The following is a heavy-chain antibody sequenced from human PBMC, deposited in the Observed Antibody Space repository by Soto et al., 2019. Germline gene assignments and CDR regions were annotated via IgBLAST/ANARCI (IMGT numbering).Heavy chain of an antibody. J-gene: IGHJ4*02. CDR2: FRESGGTT. V-gene: IGHV3-23*01. CDR3: AKVPSFLGELSLEDY. D-gene: IGHD3-16*02. Sequence: PGGSLRLSCAASGFGFTFSTSAMSWVRQAPGRGLEWVSTFRESGGTTHYANSVKGRFTISRDTSKNMLYLQMNSLRAEDTAVYYCAKVPSFLGELSLEDYWGQGTLVTVSS. CDR1: GFGFTFSTSA.